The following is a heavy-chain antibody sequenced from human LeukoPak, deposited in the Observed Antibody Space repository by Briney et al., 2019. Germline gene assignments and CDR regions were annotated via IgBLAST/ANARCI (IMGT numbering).Heavy chain of an antibody. Sequence: PSETLSLTCTVSGGSFTTYYWSWIRQPAGRGLEWIGHIDSSGTTNYNPSLKSRVTMSTDPSKNQFSLKLSSVTAADTAIYYCARGRRWFGEFHFDYWGQGTLVTVSS. CDR3: ARGRRWFGEFHFDY. CDR2: IDSSGTT. V-gene: IGHV4-4*07. J-gene: IGHJ4*02. D-gene: IGHD3-10*01. CDR1: GGSFTTYY.